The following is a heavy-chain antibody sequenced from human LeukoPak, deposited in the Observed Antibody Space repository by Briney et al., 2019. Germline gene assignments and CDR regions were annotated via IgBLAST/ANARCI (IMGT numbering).Heavy chain of an antibody. CDR2: INPNSGGT. D-gene: IGHD3-16*01. Sequence: ASVKVSCKASGGTFSSYAISWVRQAPGQGLEWMGWINPNSGGTNYAQKFQGRVTMTRDTSISTAYMELSRLRSDDTAVYYCASISFSEPGFDYWGQGTLVTVSS. J-gene: IGHJ4*02. CDR3: ASISFSEPGFDY. V-gene: IGHV1-2*02. CDR1: GGTFSSYA.